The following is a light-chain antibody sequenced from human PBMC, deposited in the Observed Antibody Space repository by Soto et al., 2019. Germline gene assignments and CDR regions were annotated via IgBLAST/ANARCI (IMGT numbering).Light chain of an antibody. Sequence: EMVMTQSPAILSVSPGEIVTLSCRASQSVNSNYLAWYQQHPGQPPRLLIYGIATRATGIPARFSGSGSGTEFSRTISSLQSEDFAVYYCQQYSKWPITFGQGTRLEIK. CDR3: QQYSKWPIT. CDR1: QSVNSN. J-gene: IGKJ5*01. CDR2: GIA. V-gene: IGKV3-15*01.